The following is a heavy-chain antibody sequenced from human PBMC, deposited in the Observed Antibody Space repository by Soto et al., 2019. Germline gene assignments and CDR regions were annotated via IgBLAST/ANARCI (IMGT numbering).Heavy chain of an antibody. CDR1: GFTFGNFG. Sequence: QVQLVESGGGVVQPGRSLRLSCAASGFTFGNFGIHWVRQAPGKGLEWVADISSDGSRKFYADSVKGRFTISRDNSKITLYLKMNRLRTEDTAVYFCARGCSGGTNCFYFDFGGQGILVSVSS. CDR2: ISSDGSRK. V-gene: IGHV3-30*03. CDR3: ARGCSGGTNCFYFDF. J-gene: IGHJ4*02. D-gene: IGHD6-13*01.